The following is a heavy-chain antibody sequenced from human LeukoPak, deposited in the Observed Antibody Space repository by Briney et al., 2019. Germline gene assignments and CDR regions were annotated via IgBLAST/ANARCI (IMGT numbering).Heavy chain of an antibody. CDR3: ARAHNYDFWSGYYFGRATPCFFDY. J-gene: IGHJ4*02. D-gene: IGHD3-3*01. CDR1: GFTFSSYS. CDR2: ISSSSSYI. V-gene: IGHV3-21*01. Sequence: GGSLRLSCAASGFTFSSYSMNWVRQAPGKGLEWVSSISSSSSYIYYADSVKGRFTISRDNAKNSLYLQMNSLRAEGTAVYYCARAHNYDFWSGYYFGRATPCFFDYWGQGTLVTVSS.